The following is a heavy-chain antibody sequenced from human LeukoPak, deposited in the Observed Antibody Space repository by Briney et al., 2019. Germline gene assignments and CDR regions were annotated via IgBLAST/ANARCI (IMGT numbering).Heavy chain of an antibody. CDR1: GFTFSSYA. CDR2: INSDGSST. Sequence: GGSLRLSCAASGFTFSSYAMSWVRQAPGKGLVWVSRINSDGSSTSYADSVKGRFTISRDNAKNSLYLQMNSLRAEDTAVYYCARDYLGSSSGWYPRVYWGQGTLVTVSS. V-gene: IGHV3-74*01. D-gene: IGHD6-19*01. J-gene: IGHJ4*02. CDR3: ARDYLGSSSGWYPRVY.